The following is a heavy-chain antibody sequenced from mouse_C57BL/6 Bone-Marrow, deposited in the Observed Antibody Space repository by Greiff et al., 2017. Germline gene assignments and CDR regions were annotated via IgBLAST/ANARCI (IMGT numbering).Heavy chain of an antibody. Sequence: EVKLVESGGGLVQPGASLKLSCESNEYEFPSHDMSWVRKTPEKSLELVAAINSDGGSTYYPDTMERRFIISIDNTKKTRYLQMDSLRSKDAALYYCARQPPTIPHYFDYWGQGTTLTVSS. V-gene: IGHV5-2*01. J-gene: IGHJ2*01. D-gene: IGHD2-12*01. CDR3: ARQPPTIPHYFDY. CDR2: INSDGGST. CDR1: EYEFPSHD.